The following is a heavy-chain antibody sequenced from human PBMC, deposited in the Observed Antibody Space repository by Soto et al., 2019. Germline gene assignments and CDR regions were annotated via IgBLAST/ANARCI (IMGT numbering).Heavy chain of an antibody. V-gene: IGHV3-23*01. Sequence: EVQVLESGGGLVQPGGSLSLSCAASGFAFSTYAMSWVRQAPGKGLEWVASISGSGGSTYYADSAKGRFTISRDNSPNTVILQMNNLRAEDTAVYHCAKGTYSGYVSWFDPWGQGTLVSVSS. CDR3: AKGTYSGYVSWFDP. CDR2: ISGSGGST. CDR1: GFAFSTYA. J-gene: IGHJ5*02. D-gene: IGHD5-12*01.